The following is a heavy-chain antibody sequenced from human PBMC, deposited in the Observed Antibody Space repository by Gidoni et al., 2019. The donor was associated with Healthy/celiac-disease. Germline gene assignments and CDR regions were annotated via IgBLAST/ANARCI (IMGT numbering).Heavy chain of an antibody. Sequence: QLQLQESGPGLVKPSETLSLTCTVSGGSISSSSYYWGWIRQPPGKGLEWIGSIYYSGSTYYNPSLKSRVTISVDTSKNQFSLKLSSVTAADTAVYYCAQTSYCGGDCYSGWFDPWGQGTLVTVSS. V-gene: IGHV4-39*01. CDR2: IYYSGST. J-gene: IGHJ5*02. CDR1: GGSISSSSYY. CDR3: AQTSYCGGDCYSGWFDP. D-gene: IGHD2-21*02.